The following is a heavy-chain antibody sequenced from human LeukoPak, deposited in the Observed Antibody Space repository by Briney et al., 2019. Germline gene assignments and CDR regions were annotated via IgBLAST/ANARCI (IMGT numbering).Heavy chain of an antibody. Sequence: PSETLSLTCTVSGGTISSHYWSWIRQPPGKGLEWIGYIYYSGSTNYNPSLKSRVTISVDTSKNQFSLKLSSVTAADTAVYYCARGTGTIAYWGQGTLVTVSS. D-gene: IGHD1-1*01. J-gene: IGHJ4*02. CDR3: ARGTGTIAY. V-gene: IGHV4-59*11. CDR1: GGTISSHY. CDR2: IYYSGST.